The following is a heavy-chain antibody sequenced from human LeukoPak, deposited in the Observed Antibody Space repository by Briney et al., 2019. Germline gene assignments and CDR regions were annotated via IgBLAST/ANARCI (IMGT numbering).Heavy chain of an antibody. J-gene: IGHJ6*03. D-gene: IGHD3-22*01. CDR2: IDHSGSS. Sequence: GSLRLSCAASGFTFSSYWMSWVRQAPGKGLEWIGEIDHSGSSNYNPSLKSRVTISVDTSKNQFSLKVRSVTAADTAVYYCARHAYTYYYDSSGPYYYHYYMDVWGKGTPVTISS. V-gene: IGHV4-34*01. CDR1: GFTFSSYW. CDR3: ARHAYTYYYDSSGPYYYHYYMDV.